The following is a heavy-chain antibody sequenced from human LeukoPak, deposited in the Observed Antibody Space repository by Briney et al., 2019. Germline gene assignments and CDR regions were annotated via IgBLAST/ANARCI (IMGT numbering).Heavy chain of an antibody. J-gene: IGHJ5*02. CDR1: GYICTNYD. Sequence: ASVKVSCKASGYICTNYDINWVRQATGQGREWRGWMNPNSGNTGYAQKFQGRVAMTSNTSISTAYMELSSLRSEDTAVYYCARGGTAKSYDSGSYYIGWFDPRGQGTLVTVAT. V-gene: IGHV1-8*01. CDR3: ARGGTAKSYDSGSYYIGWFDP. CDR2: MNPNSGNT. D-gene: IGHD3-10*01.